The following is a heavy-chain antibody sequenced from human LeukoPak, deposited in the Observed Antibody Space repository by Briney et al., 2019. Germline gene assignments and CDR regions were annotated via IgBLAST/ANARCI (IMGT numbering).Heavy chain of an antibody. CDR2: IIPIFGTA. CDR1: GGTFSSYA. CDR3: ARADCTGGVCYSRGELVGFDY. V-gene: IGHV1-69*13. Sequence: ASVKVSCKASGGTFSSYAISWVRQAPGQGLEWMGGIIPIFGTANYVQKFQGRVTITADESTSTAYMELSSLRSEDTAVYYCARADCTGGVCYSRGELVGFDYWGQGTLVTVSS. J-gene: IGHJ4*02. D-gene: IGHD2-8*02.